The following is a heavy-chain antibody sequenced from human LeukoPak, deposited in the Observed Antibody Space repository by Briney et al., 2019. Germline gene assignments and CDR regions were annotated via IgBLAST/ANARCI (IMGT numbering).Heavy chain of an antibody. CDR2: IYYSGST. V-gene: IGHV4-39*07. CDR1: GGSISSSSYY. J-gene: IGHJ5*02. CDR3: ARASDCYDSSGPAGFDP. D-gene: IGHD3-22*01. Sequence: SETLSLTCTVSGGSISSSSYYWGWIRQPPGKGLEWIGSIYYSGSTYYNPSLKSRVTISVDTSKNQFSLKLSSVTAADTAVYYCARASDCYDSSGPAGFDPWGQGTLVTVSS.